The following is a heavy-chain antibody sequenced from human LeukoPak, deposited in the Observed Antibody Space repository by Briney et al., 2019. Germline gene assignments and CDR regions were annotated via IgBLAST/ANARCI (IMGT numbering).Heavy chain of an antibody. CDR1: EYTFTGYY. Sequence: GASVKVSCKASEYTFTGYYFHWVRRAPGQGLEWMGRFNPNSGGTEYEQKFQGRVTMTRDTSISTAYMELSSLRSDDTAVYYCARERTYYYFDLWGRGTLVTVSS. V-gene: IGHV1-2*06. D-gene: IGHD3-10*01. J-gene: IGHJ2*01. CDR2: FNPNSGGT. CDR3: ARERTYYYFDL.